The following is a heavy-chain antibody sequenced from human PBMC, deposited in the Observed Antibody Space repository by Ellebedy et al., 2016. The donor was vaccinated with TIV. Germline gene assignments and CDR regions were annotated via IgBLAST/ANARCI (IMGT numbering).Heavy chain of an antibody. V-gene: IGHV3-23*01. CDR1: GFTFSSYA. Sequence: GGSLRLSXTASGFTFSSYAMFWVRQAPGKGLDWVSAISRSGDNTNYADSVKGRFSISRDNSKNTLYLQMNSLRAEDTAVYYCAKAYCSGGRCHSHFDYWGQGTLVTVSS. CDR3: AKAYCSGGRCHSHFDY. CDR2: ISRSGDNT. D-gene: IGHD2-15*01. J-gene: IGHJ4*02.